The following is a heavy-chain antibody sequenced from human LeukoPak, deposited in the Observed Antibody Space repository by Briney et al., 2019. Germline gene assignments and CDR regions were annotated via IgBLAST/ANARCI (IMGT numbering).Heavy chain of an antibody. D-gene: IGHD6-13*01. Sequence: ASVKVSCKASGYTFTGYYMHWVRQAPGQGLEWMGWINPNSGGTNYAQKFQGRVTMTRDTSISTAYMELSRLRSDDTAVYYCARGRPAGYSSSWYWFDPWGQGTLVTVSS. CDR3: ARGRPAGYSSSWYWFDP. J-gene: IGHJ5*02. CDR1: GYTFTGYY. V-gene: IGHV1-2*02. CDR2: INPNSGGT.